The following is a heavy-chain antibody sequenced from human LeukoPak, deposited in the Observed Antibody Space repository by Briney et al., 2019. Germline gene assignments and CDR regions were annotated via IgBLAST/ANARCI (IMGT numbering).Heavy chain of an antibody. CDR1: GGSISSGDYY. D-gene: IGHD2-2*03. CDR2: IYYSGSA. V-gene: IGHV4-30-4*01. Sequence: PSQTLSLTCTVSGGSISSGDYYWSWIRQPPGKGLEWIGYIYYSGSAYYNPSLKSRVTISVDTSKNQFSLKLSSVTAADTAVYYCASVDIVVVPAARGSSSWNYWGQGTLATVSS. J-gene: IGHJ4*02. CDR3: ASVDIVVVPAARGSSSWNY.